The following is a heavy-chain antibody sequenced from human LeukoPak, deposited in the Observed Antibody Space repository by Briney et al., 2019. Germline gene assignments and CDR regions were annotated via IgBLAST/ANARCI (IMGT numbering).Heavy chain of an antibody. CDR2: IYWHDDK. CDR3: TSQTDYDSSGYYDFFLY. CDR1: GFSLRSGGVG. D-gene: IGHD3-22*01. J-gene: IGHJ4*02. Sequence: SGPTLVNPAQTLTLTCTFSGFSLRSGGVGVGWIRQPPGKALEWLALIYWHDDKRYNPSLKSRVTVTRDTSKNQVVLTMTNVDTVDTATYYCTSQTDYDSSGYYDFFLYWGQGTLVTVSS. V-gene: IGHV2-5*01.